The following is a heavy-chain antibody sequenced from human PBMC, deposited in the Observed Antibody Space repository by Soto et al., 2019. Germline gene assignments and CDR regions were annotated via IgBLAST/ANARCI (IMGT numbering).Heavy chain of an antibody. CDR3: ASYDSSGYSFDY. D-gene: IGHD3-22*01. Sequence: SETLSLTCTVSGGSIRRGGSYWSWIRQHPGKGLEWIGYIYYSGSTYYNPSLKSRVTISVDTSNNQFSLKLSSVTAADTAVYYCASYDSSGYSFDYWGQGTLVTVSS. CDR2: IYYSGST. V-gene: IGHV4-31*03. J-gene: IGHJ4*02. CDR1: GGSIRRGGSY.